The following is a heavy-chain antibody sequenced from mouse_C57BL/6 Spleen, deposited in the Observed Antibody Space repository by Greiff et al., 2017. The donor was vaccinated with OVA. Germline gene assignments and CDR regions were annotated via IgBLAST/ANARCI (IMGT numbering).Heavy chain of an antibody. CDR3: ARWGSSSYAMDY. J-gene: IGHJ4*01. V-gene: IGHV1-55*01. Sequence: QVQLKQPGAELVKPGASVKMSCKASGYTFTSYWITWVKQRPGQGLEWIGDIYPGSGSTNYNEKFKSKATLTVDTSSSTAYMQLSSLTSEDSAVYYCARWGSSSYAMDYWGQGTSVTVSS. D-gene: IGHD1-1*01. CDR2: IYPGSGST. CDR1: GYTFTSYW.